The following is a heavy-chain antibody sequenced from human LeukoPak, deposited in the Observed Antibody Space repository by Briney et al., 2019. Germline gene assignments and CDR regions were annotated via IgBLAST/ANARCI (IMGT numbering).Heavy chain of an antibody. D-gene: IGHD4-17*01. CDR1: GASISTYY. Sequence: PSETLSLTCTVSGASISTYYWTWIRQPPGKGLEWIGYIYYSGSTNYNPSLRSRVTISVDTSKNQFSLKLSSVTAADTAVYYCATTVTQNIYYYYGMDVWGQGTTVIVSS. V-gene: IGHV4-59*01. CDR2: IYYSGST. CDR3: ATTVTQNIYYYYGMDV. J-gene: IGHJ6*02.